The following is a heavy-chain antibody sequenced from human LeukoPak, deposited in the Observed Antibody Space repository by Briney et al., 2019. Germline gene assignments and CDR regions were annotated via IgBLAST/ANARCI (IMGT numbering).Heavy chain of an antibody. J-gene: IGHJ4*02. CDR3: ARSWIGGYDFDY. V-gene: IGHV1-3*01. D-gene: IGHD1-26*01. Sequence: GASVKVSCKASGYTFTSYAMHWVRQAPGQRLEWMGWINAGNGNTKYSQKFQGGVTITRDTSASTAYMELSSLRSEDTAVYYCARSWIGGYDFDYGGQGTLVTVSS. CDR2: INAGNGNT. CDR1: GYTFTSYA.